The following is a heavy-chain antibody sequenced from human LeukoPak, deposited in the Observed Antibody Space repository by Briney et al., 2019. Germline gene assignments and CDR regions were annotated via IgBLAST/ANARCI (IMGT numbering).Heavy chain of an antibody. D-gene: IGHD1-1*01. CDR1: GGSFSGYY. J-gene: IGHJ4*02. V-gene: IGHV4-34*01. CDR2: INHSGST. Sequence: SETLSLTCAVYGGSFSGYYWSWIRQPPGKGLEWIGEINHSGSTNYNPSLKSRVTISVDTSKNQFSLKLSSVTAAGTAVYYCARKQLERRRALDYWGQGTLVTVSS. CDR3: ARKQLERRRALDY.